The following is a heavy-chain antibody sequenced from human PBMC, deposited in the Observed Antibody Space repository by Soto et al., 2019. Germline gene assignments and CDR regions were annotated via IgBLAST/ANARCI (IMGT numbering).Heavy chain of an antibody. D-gene: IGHD2-2*01. CDR2: ISYDGSNK. Sequence: QVQLVESGGGVVQPGRSLRLSCAASGFTFSSYAMHWVRQAPGKGLEWVAVISYDGSNKYYADSVKGRFTISRDNSKNTLYLQMNSLRAEDTAVYYCARLPIEMPFDYWGQGTLVTVSS. V-gene: IGHV3-30-3*01. CDR3: ARLPIEMPFDY. J-gene: IGHJ4*02. CDR1: GFTFSSYA.